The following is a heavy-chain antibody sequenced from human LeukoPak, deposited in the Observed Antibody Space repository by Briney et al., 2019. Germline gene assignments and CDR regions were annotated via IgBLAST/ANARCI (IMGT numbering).Heavy chain of an antibody. J-gene: IGHJ3*02. Sequence: GGSLRLSCAASGFTFSSHALHWVRQAPGKGLEWVAVISYDGSNKFYADSVKGRFTISRDNSKNTLYLQMNSLRAEDTAVYYCAKSIWFGTDAFDIWGQGTMVTVSS. CDR3: AKSIWFGTDAFDI. CDR2: ISYDGSNK. CDR1: GFTFSSHA. D-gene: IGHD3-10*01. V-gene: IGHV3-30-3*01.